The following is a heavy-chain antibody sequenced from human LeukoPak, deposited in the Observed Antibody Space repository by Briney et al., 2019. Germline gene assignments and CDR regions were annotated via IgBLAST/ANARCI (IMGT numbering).Heavy chain of an antibody. Sequence: GGSLRLSCAASGFTFSYYGIHWVRQAPGKGLEWVAVISYDGLNKNYADSVKGRFTISRDNSRNTLSLQMNSLRVEDAAVYYCAKGVRGGYDRLDYWGQGALVTVSS. D-gene: IGHD5-12*01. J-gene: IGHJ4*02. CDR2: ISYDGLNK. V-gene: IGHV3-30*18. CDR3: AKGVRGGYDRLDY. CDR1: GFTFSYYG.